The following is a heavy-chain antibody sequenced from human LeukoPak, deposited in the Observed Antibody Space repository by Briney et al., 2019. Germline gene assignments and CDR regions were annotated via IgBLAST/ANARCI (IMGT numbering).Heavy chain of an antibody. Sequence: SETLSLTCTVSGGSISSGSYYWSWIRQPAGKGLEWIGRIYTSGSTNYNPSLKSRVTISVDTSKNQFSRRLSSVTAADTAVYYCARADRFGELLFDYWGQGTLVTVSS. CDR3: ARADRFGELLFDY. CDR2: IYTSGST. D-gene: IGHD3-10*01. CDR1: GGSISSGSYY. J-gene: IGHJ4*02. V-gene: IGHV4-61*02.